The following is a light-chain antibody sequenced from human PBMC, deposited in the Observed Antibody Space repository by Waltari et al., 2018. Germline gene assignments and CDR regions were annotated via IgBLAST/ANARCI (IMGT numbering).Light chain of an antibody. Sequence: QSALTQPASVSGSPGQSITISCTGTSSDVGSYNLVSWYQQHPGKAPKLMIYEGSKRPSGVSNRFSGSKAGNTASLRISVLQAEDEADYYCCSYAGSSTFEVFGGGTKLTVL. CDR1: SSDVGSYNL. CDR2: EGS. V-gene: IGLV2-23*03. CDR3: CSYAGSSTFEV. J-gene: IGLJ2*01.